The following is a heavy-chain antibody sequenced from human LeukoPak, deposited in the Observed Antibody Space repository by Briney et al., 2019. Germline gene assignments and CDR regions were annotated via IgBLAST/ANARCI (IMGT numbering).Heavy chain of an antibody. D-gene: IGHD4-17*01. V-gene: IGHV3-23*01. J-gene: IGHJ4*02. CDR1: GFTFSSYA. CDR2: SSGSGSST. CDR3: AKDLKYNDYANFGY. Sequence: SGGSLRLSCAASGFTFSSYAMSWVRQAPGKGLEWVSVSSGSGSSTYYADSVKGRFTISRDNSKNTLYLQMNSLRAEDTAVYYCAKDLKYNDYANFGYWGQGILVTVSS.